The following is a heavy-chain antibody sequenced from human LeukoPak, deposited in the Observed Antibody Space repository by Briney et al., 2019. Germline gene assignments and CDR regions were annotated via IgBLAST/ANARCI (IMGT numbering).Heavy chain of an antibody. CDR1: GGSISSGGYY. J-gene: IGHJ4*02. CDR2: IYDTGST. CDR3: ARDLFGAPAGLGGFDS. Sequence: SETLSLTCTVSGGSISSGGYYWSWIRQPPGKGLEWLGYIYDTGSTWYNPFLNGRVTISVDKSKSQFSLELSSVTAADTATYFCARDLFGAPAGLGGFDSWGQGTLVTVSS. D-gene: IGHD6-13*01. V-gene: IGHV4-30-2*01.